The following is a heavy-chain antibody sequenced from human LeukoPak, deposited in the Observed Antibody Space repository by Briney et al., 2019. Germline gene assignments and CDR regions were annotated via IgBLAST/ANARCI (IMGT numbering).Heavy chain of an antibody. V-gene: IGHV3-23*01. Sequence: GGSLRLSCAASGFTFSSYAMSWVRQAPGKGPEWVSAISGSGGSTYYADSVKGRFTISRDNSMNTLYLQMNSLRAEDTAVYYCAKCSYGFSDPNFDYWGQGTLVTVSS. CDR2: ISGSGGST. J-gene: IGHJ4*02. CDR3: AKCSYGFSDPNFDY. CDR1: GFTFSSYA. D-gene: IGHD5-18*01.